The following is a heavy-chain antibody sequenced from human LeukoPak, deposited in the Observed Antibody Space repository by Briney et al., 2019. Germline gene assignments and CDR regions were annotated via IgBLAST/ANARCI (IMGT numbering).Heavy chain of an antibody. CDR2: IYYSGST. CDR1: GGSISRYY. CDR3: ARARAEYCSSTSCYGALSYYYYGMDV. D-gene: IGHD2-2*01. J-gene: IGHJ6*02. V-gene: IGHV4-59*01. Sequence: PSETLSLTCTVSGGSISRYYWSWIRQPPGKGLEWIGYIYYSGSTNYNPSLKRRVTISVDTSKNQFSLKLSSVTAADTAVYYCARARAEYCSSTSCYGALSYYYYGMDVWGQGTTVTVSS.